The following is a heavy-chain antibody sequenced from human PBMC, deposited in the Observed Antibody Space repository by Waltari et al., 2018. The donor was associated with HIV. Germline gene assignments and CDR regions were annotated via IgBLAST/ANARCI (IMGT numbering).Heavy chain of an antibody. CDR3: ARQFYCSSTSCYPFHY. Sequence: QLQLQESGPGLVKPSETLSLTCTVSGGSISCSSYYWGWIRQPPGKGLEWIGNIYYSGNTYYNPSLKSRVTISIDTSKNQFSLKLSSVTAADTAVYYCARQFYCSSTSCYPFHYWGQGTLVTVSS. V-gene: IGHV4-39*01. CDR2: IYYSGNT. CDR1: GGSISCSSYY. D-gene: IGHD2-2*01. J-gene: IGHJ4*02.